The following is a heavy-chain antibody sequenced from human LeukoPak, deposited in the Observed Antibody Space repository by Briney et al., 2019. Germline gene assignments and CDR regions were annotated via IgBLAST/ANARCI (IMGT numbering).Heavy chain of an antibody. Sequence: GGSLRLSCAASGFTFSNAWMSWVRQAPGKGLEWVGRIKSKTDGGTTDYAAPVKGRFTISRDDSKNTLYLQMNSLKTEDTAVYYCITEIHYYDSSGYYYFDYWGQGTLVTVSS. CDR3: ITEIHYYDSSGYYYFDY. V-gene: IGHV3-15*01. D-gene: IGHD3-22*01. CDR1: GFTFSNAW. CDR2: IKSKTDGGTT. J-gene: IGHJ4*02.